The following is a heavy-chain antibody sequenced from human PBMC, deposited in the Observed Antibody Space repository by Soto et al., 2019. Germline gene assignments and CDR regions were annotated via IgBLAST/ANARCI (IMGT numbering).Heavy chain of an antibody. Sequence: LVQSGGGLVPPGESLTVSCAPSQFSFSNYWMNWVRQAPGKALEWVANIKKDESETDYVDSVRGRFTIFRDNAKNLLYVQMRGLRVEYTACYSCVRSHTGDSAFRAFDIWGQGTVVTV. CDR2: IKKDESET. J-gene: IGHJ3*02. V-gene: IGHV3-7*03. D-gene: IGHD2-21*02. CDR3: VRSHTGDSAFRAFDI. CDR1: QFSFSNYW.